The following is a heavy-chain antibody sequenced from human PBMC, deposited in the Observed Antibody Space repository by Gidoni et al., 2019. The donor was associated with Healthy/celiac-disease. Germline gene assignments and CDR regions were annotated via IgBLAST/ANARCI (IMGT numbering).Heavy chain of an antibody. Sequence: APGKGLEWVAVISYDGSNKYYADSVKGRFTISRDNSKNTLYLQMNSLRAEDTAVYYCAKDAYSSGWFYFYYYYGMDVWGQGTTVTVSS. V-gene: IGHV3-30*18. CDR2: ISYDGSNK. J-gene: IGHJ6*02. CDR3: AKDAYSSGWFYFYYYYGMDV. D-gene: IGHD6-19*01.